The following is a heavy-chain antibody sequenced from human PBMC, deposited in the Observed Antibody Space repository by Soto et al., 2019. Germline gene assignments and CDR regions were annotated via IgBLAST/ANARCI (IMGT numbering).Heavy chain of an antibody. CDR1: GYTFIDYY. Sequence: QVQLVQSGADVKKPGASVKVSCRTSGYTFIDYYVHWVRQAPGQGLEWVGWINPNSGASKYAENFQGRVTMTRDRSTSTVYMELTGLRSDDTAVYYCARWRDAVPTHDSWGQGTLVTVSS. CDR2: INPNSGAS. J-gene: IGHJ4*02. D-gene: IGHD4-17*01. V-gene: IGHV1-2*02. CDR3: ARWRDAVPTHDS.